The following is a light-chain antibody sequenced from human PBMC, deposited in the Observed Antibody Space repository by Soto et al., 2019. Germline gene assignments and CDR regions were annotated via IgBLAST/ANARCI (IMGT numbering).Light chain of an antibody. V-gene: IGKV3-20*01. CDR1: QSVSSSY. J-gene: IGKJ1*01. Sequence: EIVLTHSPGTLSLSPGERATLSCRASQSVSSSYLAWYQQKPGQAPRLLIYGASSRATGIPDRFSGSGSGTDFTLTISRLEPEDFAVYYCQQYGISRTFGQGTKVDIK. CDR2: GAS. CDR3: QQYGISRT.